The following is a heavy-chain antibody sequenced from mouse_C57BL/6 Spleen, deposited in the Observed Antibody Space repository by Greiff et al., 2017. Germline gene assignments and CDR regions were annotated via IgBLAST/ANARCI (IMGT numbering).Heavy chain of an antibody. D-gene: IGHD1-1*01. V-gene: IGHV1-52*01. Sequence: QVQLQQPGAELVRPGSSVKLSCKASGYTFTSYWMHWVKQRPIQGLEWIGNIDPSDSETHYNQKFKDKATLTVDKSSSTAYMQLSSLTSEDSAVYYCAREVYYGSMYWYFEVWGTGTTVTVSS. J-gene: IGHJ1*03. CDR2: IDPSDSET. CDR1: GYTFTSYW. CDR3: AREVYYGSMYWYFEV.